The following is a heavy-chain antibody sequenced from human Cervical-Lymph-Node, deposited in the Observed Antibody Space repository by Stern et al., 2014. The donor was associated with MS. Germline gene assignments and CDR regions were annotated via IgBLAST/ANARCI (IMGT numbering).Heavy chain of an antibody. D-gene: IGHD6-6*01. Sequence: EVQLVESGGGLVKPGGSLRLSCAASGFTFRSYSMNWVRQAPGKGLEWVSSISSSSSYLYYADSVKGRFTISRDNAKNSLYLQMNSLRAEDTAVYYCASSSPYYFDYWGQGTLVTVSS. CDR1: GFTFRSYS. J-gene: IGHJ4*02. V-gene: IGHV3-21*01. CDR2: ISSSSSYL. CDR3: ASSSPYYFDY.